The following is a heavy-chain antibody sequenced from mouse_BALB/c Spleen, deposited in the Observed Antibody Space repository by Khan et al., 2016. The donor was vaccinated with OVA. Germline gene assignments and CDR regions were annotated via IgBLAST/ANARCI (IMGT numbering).Heavy chain of an antibody. CDR1: GFSLSRYI. D-gene: IGHD2-14*01. V-gene: IGHV2-6-4*01. CDR3: ARGYYRYDGYYAMDY. CDR2: IWGGGGT. Sequence: VKLEVSGPGLVAPSQSLSITCTVSGFSLSRYIINWVRQPPGKGLEWLGMIWGGGGTDYNSTLKSRLSISKDNSKSQVFLKMNSLQTDDTAMYYCARGYYRYDGYYAMDYWGQGTSVTVSS. J-gene: IGHJ4*01.